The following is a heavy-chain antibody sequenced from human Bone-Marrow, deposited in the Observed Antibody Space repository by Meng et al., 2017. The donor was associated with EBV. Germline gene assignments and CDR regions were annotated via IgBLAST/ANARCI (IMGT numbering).Heavy chain of an antibody. J-gene: IGHJ3*02. CDR2: INHRGNS. V-gene: IGHV4-34*01. CDR1: GGSFHGYY. Sequence: QGLLQQWGAGLLKPSEALSLSCAVYGGSFHGYYWTWIRQPPGKGLEWIGEINHRGNSYHNPSLKSRVTISVDTSKNQFSLRLSSVTAADTAVYYCARGDLTDAFDIWGQGTMVTVSS. CDR3: ARGDLTDAFDI.